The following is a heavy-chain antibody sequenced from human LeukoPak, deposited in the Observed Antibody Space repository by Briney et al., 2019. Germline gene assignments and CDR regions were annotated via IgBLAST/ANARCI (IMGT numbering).Heavy chain of an antibody. Sequence: SETLSLTCTVSGGSISSGDYYWSWIRQPPGKGLEWIGYIYYSGSTYYNPSLKSRVTISVDTSKNQFSLKLGSVTAADTAVYYCARAPLPYYYYGMDVWGQGTTVTVSS. CDR2: IYYSGST. CDR3: ARAPLPYYYYGMDV. CDR1: GGSISSGDYY. J-gene: IGHJ6*02. V-gene: IGHV4-30-4*01.